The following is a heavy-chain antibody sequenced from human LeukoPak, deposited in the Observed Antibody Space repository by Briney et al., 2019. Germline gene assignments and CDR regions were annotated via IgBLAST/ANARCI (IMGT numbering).Heavy chain of an antibody. CDR2: INPHSGGT. CDR1: GYNFTDYH. Sequence: ASVKVSCKASGYNFTDYHMHWVRQAPGQGLEWMGWINPHSGGTKYAEKFQGRVTMTRDTSINTAYMELSSLRSEDTAVYYCASSYGSGRPYYMDVWGKGTTVTVSS. V-gene: IGHV1-2*02. D-gene: IGHD3-10*01. CDR3: ASSYGSGRPYYMDV. J-gene: IGHJ6*03.